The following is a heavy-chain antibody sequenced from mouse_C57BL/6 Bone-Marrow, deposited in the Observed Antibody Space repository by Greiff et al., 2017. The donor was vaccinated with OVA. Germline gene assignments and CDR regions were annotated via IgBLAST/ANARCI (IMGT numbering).Heavy chain of an antibody. J-gene: IGHJ4*01. Sequence: VKLQESGPGLVQPSQSLSITCTVSGFSLTSYGVHWVRQSPGKGLEWLGVIWRGGSTDYNAAFMSRLSITKDNSKSQVFFKMNSLQADDTAIYYCAKTPNWDEGYYAMDYWGQGTSVTVSS. V-gene: IGHV2-5*01. CDR2: IWRGGST. D-gene: IGHD4-1*01. CDR1: GFSLTSYG. CDR3: AKTPNWDEGYYAMDY.